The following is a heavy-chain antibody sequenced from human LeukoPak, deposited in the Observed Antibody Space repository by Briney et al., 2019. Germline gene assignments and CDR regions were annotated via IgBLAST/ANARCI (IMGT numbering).Heavy chain of an antibody. V-gene: IGHV4-4*07. CDR2: IYSRGST. CDR3: ARDGGISFPGLVWF. J-gene: IGHJ4*02. CDR1: GDSIISYY. Sequence: SEALSLTCTVSGDSIISYYGSWIREPAGKGLEWVGRIYSRGSTNYNASLKSRVTTSVDTSKNQFSLKLTSVTAADTAVYYCARDGGISFPGLVWFWGQGTLVTVSS. D-gene: IGHD2-21*01.